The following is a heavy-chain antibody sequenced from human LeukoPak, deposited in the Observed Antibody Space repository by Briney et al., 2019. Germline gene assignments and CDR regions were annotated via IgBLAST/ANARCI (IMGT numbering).Heavy chain of an antibody. V-gene: IGHV1-2*06. CDR3: ASFDWLSYFDY. D-gene: IGHD3-9*01. J-gene: IGHJ4*02. CDR1: GYTFTSYG. Sequence: GASVKVSCKASGYTFTSYGISWVRQAPGQGLEWMGRINPNSGGTNYAQKFQGRVTMTRDTSISTAYMELSRLRSDDTAVYYCASFDWLSYFDYWGQGTLVTVSS. CDR2: INPNSGGT.